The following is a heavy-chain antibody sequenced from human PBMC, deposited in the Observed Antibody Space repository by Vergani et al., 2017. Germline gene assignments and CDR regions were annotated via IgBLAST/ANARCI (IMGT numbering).Heavy chain of an antibody. J-gene: IGHJ2*01. Sequence: QVQLQQWGAGLLKPSETLSLTCAVYGGSFSGYYWSWIRQPPGKGLEWIGEINHSGSTNYNPSLKSRVTISVDTSKNQFSLKLSSVTAADTAVYYCARAGSYWXFDLWGRGTLVTVSS. V-gene: IGHV4-34*01. CDR2: INHSGST. D-gene: IGHD3-10*01. CDR3: ARAGSYWXFDL. CDR1: GGSFSGYY.